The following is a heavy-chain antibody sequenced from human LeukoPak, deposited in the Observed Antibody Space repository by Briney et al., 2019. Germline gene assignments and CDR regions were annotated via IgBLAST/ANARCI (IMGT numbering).Heavy chain of an antibody. Sequence: ASVKVSCKASGYTLTGYYMHWVRQAPGQGLEWMGWINPNSGGTNYAQKFQGWVTMTRNTSISTAYMELSSLRSEDTAVYYCARGPPFRYCSSTSCRGWFDPWGQGTLVTVSS. CDR2: INPNSGGT. CDR3: ARGPPFRYCSSTSCRGWFDP. J-gene: IGHJ5*02. D-gene: IGHD2-2*01. CDR1: GYTLTGYY. V-gene: IGHV1-2*04.